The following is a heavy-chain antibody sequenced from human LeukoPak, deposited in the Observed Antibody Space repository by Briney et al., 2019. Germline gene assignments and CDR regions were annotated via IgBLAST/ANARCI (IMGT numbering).Heavy chain of an antibody. J-gene: IGHJ5*02. CDR3: ARGWYGYNWFDP. CDR2: VNHSGST. Sequence: SETLSLTCAVYGGSFSGYYWSWIRQPPGKGLVWIGEVNHSGSTNYNPSLKSRVTISVDTSKNQFSLKLSSVTAADTAVYYCARGWYGYNWFDPWGQGTLVTVSS. V-gene: IGHV4-34*01. D-gene: IGHD6-13*01. CDR1: GGSFSGYY.